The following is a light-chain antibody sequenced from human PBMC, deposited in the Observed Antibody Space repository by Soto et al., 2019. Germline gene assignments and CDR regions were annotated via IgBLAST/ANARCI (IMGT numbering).Light chain of an antibody. CDR2: DVS. J-gene: IGLJ1*01. CDR3: CSYTTSNTRQIV. V-gene: IGLV2-14*01. Sequence: QSALTQPASVSGSPGQSITISCTGTSSDVGGYNYVSWYQQQPGKAPKCMIYDVSNRPSGVSNRFSGSKSGNTASLTISGLQAEDEADYYCCSYTTSNTRQIVFGTGTKVTVL. CDR1: SSDVGGYNY.